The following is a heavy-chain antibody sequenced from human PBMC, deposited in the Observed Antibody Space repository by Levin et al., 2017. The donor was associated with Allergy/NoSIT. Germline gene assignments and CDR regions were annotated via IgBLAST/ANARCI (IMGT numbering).Heavy chain of an antibody. CDR1: GFTFSSYG. D-gene: IGHD6-19*01. CDR2: IWYDGSNK. J-gene: IGHJ6*02. CDR3: ARDRKYSSGWYIPYYYYYGMDV. V-gene: IGHV3-33*01. Sequence: GGSLRLSCAASGFTFSSYGMHWVRQAPGKGLEWVAVIWYDGSNKYYADSVKGRFTISRDNSKNTLYLQMNSLRAEDTAVYYCARDRKYSSGWYIPYYYYYGMDVWGQGTTVTVSS.